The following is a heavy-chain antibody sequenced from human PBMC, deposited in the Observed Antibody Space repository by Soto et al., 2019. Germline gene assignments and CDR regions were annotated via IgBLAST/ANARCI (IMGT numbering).Heavy chain of an antibody. V-gene: IGHV3-33*01. CDR3: ASSRYCSGGSCYSYYFDY. CDR2: IWYDGSNK. J-gene: IGHJ4*02. CDR1: GFTFSSYG. Sequence: PGGSLRLSCAASGFTFSSYGTHWVRQAPGKGLEWVAVIWYDGSNKYYADSVKGRFTISRDNSKNTLYLQMNSLRAEDTAVYYCASSRYCSGGSCYSYYFDYWGQGTLVTVSS. D-gene: IGHD2-15*01.